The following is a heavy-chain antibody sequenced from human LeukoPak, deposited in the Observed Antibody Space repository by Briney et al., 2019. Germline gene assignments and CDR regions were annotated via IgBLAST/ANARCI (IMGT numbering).Heavy chain of an antibody. CDR1: GGSISSYY. J-gene: IGHJ6*02. D-gene: IGHD6-13*01. CDR3: ARNGAAVGKYYYYGMDV. V-gene: IGHV4-59*01. Sequence: PSETLSLTCTVSGGSISSYYWSWIRQPPGKGLEWIGYIYYSGSTNYNPSLRSRVTMSVDTSKNQFSLSLSSVTAADTAVYYCARNGAAVGKYYYYGMDVWGQGTTVTVSS. CDR2: IYYSGST.